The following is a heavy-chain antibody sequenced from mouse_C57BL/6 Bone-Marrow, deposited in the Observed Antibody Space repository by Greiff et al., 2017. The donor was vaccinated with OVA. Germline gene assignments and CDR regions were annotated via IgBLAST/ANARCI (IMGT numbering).Heavy chain of an antibody. J-gene: IGHJ2*01. D-gene: IGHD2-4*01. V-gene: IGHV3-6*01. CDR1: GYSITSGYY. CDR2: ISYDGSN. CDR3: ARDKGDYAFDY. Sequence: VQLQQSGPGLVKPSQSLSLTCSVTGYSITSGYYWNWIRQFPGNKLEWMGYISYDGSNNYNPSLKNRISITRDTSKNQFFLKLNSVTTEDTATYYCARDKGDYAFDYWGQGTTLTVSS.